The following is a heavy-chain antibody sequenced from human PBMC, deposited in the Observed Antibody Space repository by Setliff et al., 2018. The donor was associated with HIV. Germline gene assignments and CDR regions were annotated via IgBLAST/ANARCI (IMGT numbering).Heavy chain of an antibody. Sequence: KPSETLSLTCAVYGGSFSGYYWNWIRQPPGKGLEWIGEINHSGSTNYNPSLKSRVTISVDTSKNQFSLTLSSMTAADTAVYYCARGRILYGNDYWGQGTLVTVSS. CDR3: ARGRILYGNDY. CDR1: GGSFSGYY. J-gene: IGHJ4*02. CDR2: INHSGST. V-gene: IGHV4-34*01. D-gene: IGHD3-10*01.